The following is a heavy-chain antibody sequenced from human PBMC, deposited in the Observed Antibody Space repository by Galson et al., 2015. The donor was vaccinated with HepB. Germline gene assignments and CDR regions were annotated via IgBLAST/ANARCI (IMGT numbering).Heavy chain of an antibody. Sequence: QSGAEVKKPGESLKISCQGSGYSFSTYWIGWVRQMPGKGLEWLGIIYPGDSDTRYSPSCQGHVTISADESITTAYLQWSSLKASDTAMYYCVRLSDSIAALWGQGTLVTVSS. D-gene: IGHD6-13*01. V-gene: IGHV5-51*03. CDR2: IYPGDSDT. J-gene: IGHJ4*02. CDR1: GYSFSTYW. CDR3: VRLSDSIAAL.